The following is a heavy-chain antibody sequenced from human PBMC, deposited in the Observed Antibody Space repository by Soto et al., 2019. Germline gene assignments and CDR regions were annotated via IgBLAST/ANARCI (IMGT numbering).Heavy chain of an antibody. V-gene: IGHV3-53*01. J-gene: IGHJ4*02. CDR1: GLTVSSNY. Sequence: EVQLVESGGGLIQPGGSLRLSCAASGLTVSSNYMTWVRQAPGKGLEWVSAIYSGGSTYYADSVKGRFTISRDNSKNTLYLQMNSLRAEDTAVYYCARARSTAAGLFDYWGLGTLVTVSS. CDR3: ARARSTAAGLFDY. CDR2: IYSGGST. D-gene: IGHD6-13*01.